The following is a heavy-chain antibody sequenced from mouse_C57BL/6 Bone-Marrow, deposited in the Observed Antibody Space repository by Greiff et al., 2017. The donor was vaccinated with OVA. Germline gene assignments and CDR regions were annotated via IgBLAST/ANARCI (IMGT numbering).Heavy chain of an antibody. J-gene: IGHJ1*03. CDR2: IYPRSGNT. CDR3: ARSREIYYGMYWYFDV. Sequence: VQLQQSGAELARPGASVKLSCKASGYTFTSYGISWVKQRTGQGLEWIGEIYPRSGNTYYNEKFKGKATLTADKSSSTAYMELRSLTSEDSAVYFCARSREIYYGMYWYFDVWGTGTTVTVSS. CDR1: GYTFTSYG. D-gene: IGHD2-1*01. V-gene: IGHV1-81*01.